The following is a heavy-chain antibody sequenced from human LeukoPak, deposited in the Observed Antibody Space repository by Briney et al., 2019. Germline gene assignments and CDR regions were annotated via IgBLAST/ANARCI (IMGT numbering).Heavy chain of an antibody. D-gene: IGHD3-10*01. CDR1: GFTFSSYW. Sequence: PGGSLRLSCAASGFTFSSYWMSWVRQAPGKGLEWVSSISSSSSYIYYADSVKGRFTISRDNAKNSLYLQMNSLRAEDTAVYYCARDKSPRAYYGSGNGDYWGQGTLVTVSS. CDR2: ISSSSSYI. J-gene: IGHJ4*02. CDR3: ARDKSPRAYYGSGNGDY. V-gene: IGHV3-21*01.